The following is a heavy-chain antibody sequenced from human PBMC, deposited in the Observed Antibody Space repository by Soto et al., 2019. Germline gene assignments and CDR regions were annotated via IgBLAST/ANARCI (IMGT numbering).Heavy chain of an antibody. D-gene: IGHD2-8*01. Sequence: QVQLVESGGGLVKPGGSLRLSCAASGFTFSDYYMSWIRQAPGKGLEWVSYISSSSSYTNYADSVKGRFTISRDNAKNALYMQMTGQRAEDTAVNYCAGFDGVGGLYGMDVWGQGTTVTVSS. CDR1: GFTFSDYY. CDR3: AGFDGVGGLYGMDV. V-gene: IGHV3-11*05. J-gene: IGHJ6*02. CDR2: ISSSSSYT.